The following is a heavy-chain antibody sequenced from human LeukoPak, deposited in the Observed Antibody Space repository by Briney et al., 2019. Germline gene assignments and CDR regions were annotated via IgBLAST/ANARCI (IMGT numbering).Heavy chain of an antibody. Sequence: SQTLSLTCAVSGGSISSGGYSWSWIRQPPGKGLEWIGYIYHSGSTYYNPSLKSRVTISVDRFKNQFSLKLSSVTAADTAVYYCARGITMVRGVTPNNWFDPWGQGALVTVSS. V-gene: IGHV4-30-2*01. J-gene: IGHJ5*02. CDR1: GGSISSGGYS. CDR2: IYHSGST. D-gene: IGHD3-10*01. CDR3: ARGITMVRGVTPNNWFDP.